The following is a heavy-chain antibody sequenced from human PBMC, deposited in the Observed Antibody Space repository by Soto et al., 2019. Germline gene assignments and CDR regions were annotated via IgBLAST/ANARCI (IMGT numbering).Heavy chain of an antibody. J-gene: IGHJ5*02. CDR1: GFSFGDYA. CDR3: TRALRYFDQAWFDP. Sequence: GGSLRLSCTASGFSFGDYAMSWFRQAPGKGLEWVGFIRSKAYGGTTECAASVKGRFTISRDDSKSIAYLQMSSLKTEDTAVYYCTRALRYFDQAWFDPWGQGTLVTVSS. CDR2: IRSKAYGGTT. D-gene: IGHD3-9*01. V-gene: IGHV3-49*03.